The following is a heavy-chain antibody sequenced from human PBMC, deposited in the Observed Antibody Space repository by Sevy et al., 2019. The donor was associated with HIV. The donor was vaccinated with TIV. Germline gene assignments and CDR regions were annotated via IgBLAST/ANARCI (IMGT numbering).Heavy chain of an antibody. CDR1: GFTFSSYA. Sequence: GGSLRLSCAASGFTFSSYAMHWVRQAPGKGLEWVAVISYDGSNKYYADSVKGRFTISRDNSKNTLYLQMNSLRAEDTAVYYCARGRGDPRADCFDYWGQGTLVTVSS. CDR2: ISYDGSNK. CDR3: ARGRGDPRADCFDY. V-gene: IGHV3-30*04. D-gene: IGHD2-21*02. J-gene: IGHJ4*02.